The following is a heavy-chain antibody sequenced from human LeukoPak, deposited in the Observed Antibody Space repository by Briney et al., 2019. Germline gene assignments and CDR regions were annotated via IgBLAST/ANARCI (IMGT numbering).Heavy chain of an antibody. CDR3: ARGTEDIVVVPAAEPLYFDY. CDR2: IYPRGST. D-gene: IGHD2-2*01. J-gene: IGHJ4*02. CDR1: GGSISSGSYS. V-gene: IGHV4-30-2*01. Sequence: SETLSLTCAVSGGSISSGSYSWSWIRQPPGKGLEWIGYIYPRGSTYYNPSLKSRVTISVDRSKNQFSLKLSSVTAADTAVYYCARGTEDIVVVPAAEPLYFDYWGQGTLITVSS.